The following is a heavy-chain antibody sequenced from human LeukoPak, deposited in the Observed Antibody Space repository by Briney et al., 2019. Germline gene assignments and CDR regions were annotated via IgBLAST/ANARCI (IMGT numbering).Heavy chain of an antibody. D-gene: IGHD1-26*01. CDR2: IGGSGTDT. J-gene: IGHJ4*02. CDR1: GFPFSNHG. V-gene: IGHV3-23*01. CDR3: VKDSGSYSNDY. Sequence: GGSLRLSCAASGFPFSNHGMSWVRQAPGKGLEWIAAIGGSGTDTYFADSVKDRFTISRDNSKNTLYLQMSSLRVEDTAVYYCVKDSGSYSNDYWGQGTLVTVSS.